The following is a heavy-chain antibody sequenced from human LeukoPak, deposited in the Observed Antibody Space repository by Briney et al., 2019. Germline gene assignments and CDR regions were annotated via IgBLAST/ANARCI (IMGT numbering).Heavy chain of an antibody. J-gene: IGHJ3*02. V-gene: IGHV1-2*02. CDR3: AILGHYYDRRDAFDI. CDR2: INPNSGAT. Sequence: ASVKVSCKASGYTFTGYYMHWVRPAPVQGLEWIGWINPNSGATNYAQKFQGRDTMTRDTSISTAYMELSRLRSDDTAVYYCAILGHYYDRRDAFDIWGQGTMVTVSS. CDR1: GYTFTGYY. D-gene: IGHD3-22*01.